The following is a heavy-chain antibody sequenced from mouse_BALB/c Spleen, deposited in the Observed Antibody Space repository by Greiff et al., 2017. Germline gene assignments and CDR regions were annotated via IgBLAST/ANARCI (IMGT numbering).Heavy chain of an antibody. CDR1: GYSFTSYW. D-gene: IGHD1-1*01. J-gene: IGHJ3*01. CDR2: IYPGNSDT. CDR3: TRGDYYGSSSWFAY. V-gene: IGHV1-5*01. Sequence: VQLKESGTVLARPGASVKMSCKASGYSFTSYWMHWVKQRPGQGLEWIGAIYPGNSDTSYNQKFKGKAKLTAVTSASTAYMELSSLTNEDSAVYYCTRGDYYGSSSWFAYWGQGTLVTVSA.